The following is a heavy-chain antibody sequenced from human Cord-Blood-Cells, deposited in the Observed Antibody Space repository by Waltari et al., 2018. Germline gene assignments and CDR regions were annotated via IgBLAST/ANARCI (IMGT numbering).Heavy chain of an antibody. J-gene: IGHJ3*02. Sequence: EVQLVESGGGLAQPGGPRRPSLAAPGFPFRSSGLTWGRQAPGKGLEWVANIKQDGSEKYYVDSVKGRFTISRDNAKNSLYLQMNSLRAEDTAVYYCASLAAPDAFDIWGQGTMVTVSS. CDR2: IKQDGSEK. V-gene: IGHV3-7*01. CDR1: GFPFRSSG. D-gene: IGHD6-6*01. CDR3: ASLAAPDAFDI.